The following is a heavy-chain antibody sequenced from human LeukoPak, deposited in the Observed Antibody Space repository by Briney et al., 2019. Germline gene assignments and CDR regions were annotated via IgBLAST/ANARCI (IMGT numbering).Heavy chain of an antibody. D-gene: IGHD3-22*01. J-gene: IGHJ3*02. Sequence: GGSLRLSCAASGFTFSSYAMSWVRQAPGKGLEWVSTMSGSGDSTYYADSVKGRFTISRDNSKNTLYLQMNSLRAEDTTVYYCAADYYDSSGLDAFDIWGQGTMVTVSS. CDR3: AADYYDSSGLDAFDI. CDR1: GFTFSSYA. V-gene: IGHV3-23*01. CDR2: MSGSGDST.